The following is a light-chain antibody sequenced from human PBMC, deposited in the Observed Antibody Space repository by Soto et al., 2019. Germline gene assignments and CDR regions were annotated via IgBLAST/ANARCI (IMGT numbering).Light chain of an antibody. CDR2: GAA. CDR3: QRYGSSPT. Sequence: EIVLTQSPGTLSLSPGERATLSCRASQTVTKLAWYQQQPGQAPRLLIYGAATRAADIPDRFSGSGSGTDFTLTISRLEPEDFAVYYCQRYGSSPTFGQGTKVDIK. J-gene: IGKJ1*01. V-gene: IGKV3-20*01. CDR1: QTVTK.